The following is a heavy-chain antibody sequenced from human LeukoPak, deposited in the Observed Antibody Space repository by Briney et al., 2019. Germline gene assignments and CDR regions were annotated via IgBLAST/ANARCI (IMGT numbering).Heavy chain of an antibody. J-gene: IGHJ4*02. D-gene: IGHD5-18*01. V-gene: IGHV3-49*04. Sequence: GRSLRLSCTASGFTFGDYAMSWVRQAPGKGLEWVGFIRSKAYGGTTEYAASVKGRFTISRDDSKSIAYLQMNSLKTEDTAVYYCTRDPDTVMVLGPPHWGQGTLVTVSS. CDR3: TRDPDTVMVLGPPH. CDR2: IRSKAYGGTT. CDR1: GFTFGDYA.